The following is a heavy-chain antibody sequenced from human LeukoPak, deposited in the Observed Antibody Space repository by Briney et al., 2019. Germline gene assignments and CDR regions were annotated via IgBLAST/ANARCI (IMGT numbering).Heavy chain of an antibody. Sequence: GGSLRLSCAVSGFTVSTFSVNWVRQAQGKGLEWVSYISSSGSPIYYADPVKGRFTISRDTANNLVFLQMNSLRDEDAAVYYCARGLVGGNSAGRYFDYWGRGTLVTVSS. V-gene: IGHV3-48*02. CDR3: ARGLVGGNSAGRYFDY. CDR2: ISSSGSPI. J-gene: IGHJ4*02. CDR1: GFTVSTFS. D-gene: IGHD4-23*01.